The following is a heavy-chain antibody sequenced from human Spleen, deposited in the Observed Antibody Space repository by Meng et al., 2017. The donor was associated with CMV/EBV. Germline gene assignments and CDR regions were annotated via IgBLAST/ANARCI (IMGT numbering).Heavy chain of an antibody. D-gene: IGHD3-3*01. V-gene: IGHV4-59*01. Sequence: SETLSLTCTVSGDSITTYYWSWIRQPPGKGLQWIGYIYYNGGTNYNPSLKSRVTISVDTSKNQFSLKLSSVTAADTALYYCARGAIFGVENWFDPWGQGTLVTVSS. CDR3: ARGAIFGVENWFDP. CDR1: GDSITTYY. J-gene: IGHJ5*02. CDR2: IYYNGGT.